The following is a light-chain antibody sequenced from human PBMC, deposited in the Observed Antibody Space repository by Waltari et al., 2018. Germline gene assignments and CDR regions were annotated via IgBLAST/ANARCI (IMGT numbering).Light chain of an antibody. CDR2: KAS. Sequence: DIQMTQSPSTLSASVGDRVTITCRASQSLNNLLAWFQQKPGKAPKVLIYKASILESGVPSRFGGSVSGTEFTLTISSLQPDDFGSYYCQQYQKSPWTFGQGTKVEIK. CDR3: QQYQKSPWT. J-gene: IGKJ1*01. V-gene: IGKV1-5*03. CDR1: QSLNNL.